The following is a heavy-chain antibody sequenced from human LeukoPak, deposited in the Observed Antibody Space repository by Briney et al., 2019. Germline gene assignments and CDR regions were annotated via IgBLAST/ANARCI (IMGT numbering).Heavy chain of an antibody. CDR1: GFTFDDYA. CDR2: ISWDGGST. D-gene: IGHD3-22*01. V-gene: IGHV3-43D*03. Sequence: GGSLRLSCAASGFTFDDYAMHWVRQAPGKGLEWVSLISWDGGSTYYADSVTGRFTISRDNSKNSLYLQMNSLRAEDTALYYCAKGRNYYDSSGYYILDYWGQGTLVTVSS. CDR3: AKGRNYYDSSGYYILDY. J-gene: IGHJ4*02.